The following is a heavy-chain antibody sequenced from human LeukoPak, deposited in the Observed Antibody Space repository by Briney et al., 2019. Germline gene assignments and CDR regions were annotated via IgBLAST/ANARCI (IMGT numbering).Heavy chain of an antibody. J-gene: IGHJ3*02. V-gene: IGHV5-51*01. CDR3: ARPAYYDFWSGYSDAFDI. Sequence: GESLKISCKGSGYSFTSYWIGWVRQMPGKGLEWMGIIYPGDSDTRYSPSFQGQVTISADKSISTAYLQWSSLKASDTAMYYCARPAYYDFWSGYSDAFDIWGQGTMVTVSS. D-gene: IGHD3-3*01. CDR1: GYSFTSYW. CDR2: IYPGDSDT.